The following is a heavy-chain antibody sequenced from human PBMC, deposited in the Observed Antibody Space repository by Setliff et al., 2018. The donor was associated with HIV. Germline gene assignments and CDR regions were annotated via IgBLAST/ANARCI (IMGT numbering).Heavy chain of an antibody. CDR1: GGSISSHY. CDR3: ARPGSSPSYYAMDV. D-gene: IGHD3-10*01. CDR2: IYNAGRI. J-gene: IGHJ6*02. Sequence: SETLSLTCSFSGGSISSHYWSWIRQTPGKGLEWIGTIYNAGRISYNPSLRSRVTFSVDPSQNQFSLILRSVTAADTAVYYCARPGSSPSYYAMDVWGQGTTVTVSS. V-gene: IGHV4-59*11.